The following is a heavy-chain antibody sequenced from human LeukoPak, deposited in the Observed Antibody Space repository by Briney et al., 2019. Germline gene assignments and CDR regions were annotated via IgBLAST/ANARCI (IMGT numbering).Heavy chain of an antibody. CDR3: AKGYKYGHY. V-gene: IGHV3-30*04. Sequence: GGSLRLSCAASGFTFSSYVMHWVRQAPGKGLEWVAVISDDGSNKQYADSVKGRFTISRDNAKNILYLQMNGLRAEDTAVYYCAKGYKYGHYWGQGSLVTVSS. CDR1: GFTFSSYV. CDR2: ISDDGSNK. D-gene: IGHD5-24*01. J-gene: IGHJ4*02.